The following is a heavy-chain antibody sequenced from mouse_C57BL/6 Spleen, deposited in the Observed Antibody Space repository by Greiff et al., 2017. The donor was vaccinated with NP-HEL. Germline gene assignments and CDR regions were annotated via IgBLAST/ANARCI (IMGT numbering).Heavy chain of an antibody. CDR2: IDPSDSYT. D-gene: IGHD4-1*01. J-gene: IGHJ3*01. Sequence: QVQLQQPGAELVKPGASVKLSCKASGYTFTSYWMQWVKQRPGQGLEWIGEIDPSDSYTNYNQKFKGKATLTLDTSSSTAYMQLSILTSEDAAVYYCARGGKTGTAWFAYWGQGTLVTVSA. CDR3: ARGGKTGTAWFAY. CDR1: GYTFTSYW. V-gene: IGHV1-50*01.